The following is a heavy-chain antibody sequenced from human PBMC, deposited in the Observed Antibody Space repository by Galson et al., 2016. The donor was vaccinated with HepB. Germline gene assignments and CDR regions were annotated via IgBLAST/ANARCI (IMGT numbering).Heavy chain of an antibody. D-gene: IGHD6-13*01. J-gene: IGHJ4*02. V-gene: IGHV5-51*01. CDR3: ARGQSSSWYKDYFDY. Sequence: SGAEVKKPGESLKISCKGSGYSFISYWIGWVRQMPGKGLEWMGIIYPGDSDTRYSPSFQGQVAISADKSVSTAYLQWSSLKASDTAMYYCARGQSSSWYKDYFDYWGQGTLVTVSS. CDR2: IYPGDSDT. CDR1: GYSFISYW.